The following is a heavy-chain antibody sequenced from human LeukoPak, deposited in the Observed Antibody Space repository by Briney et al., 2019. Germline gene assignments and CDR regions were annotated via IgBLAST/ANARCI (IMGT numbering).Heavy chain of an antibody. CDR3: ARVTTGTKVDY. Sequence: GGSLRLSCAASRFTFSSYEMNWVRQAPGKGPEWVSYISSSGTTTHCADSVEGRFTISRDSAKNSLYLQMNSLRAEDTAVYYCARVTTGTKVDYWGQGTLVTVSS. CDR2: ISSSGTTT. V-gene: IGHV3-48*03. D-gene: IGHD1-1*01. J-gene: IGHJ4*02. CDR1: RFTFSSYE.